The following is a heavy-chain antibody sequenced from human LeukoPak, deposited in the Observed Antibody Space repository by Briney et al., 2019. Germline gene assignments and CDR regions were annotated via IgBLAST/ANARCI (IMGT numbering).Heavy chain of an antibody. D-gene: IGHD3-22*01. CDR3: AKGPLYYDGSVGPPGY. J-gene: IGHJ4*02. CDR1: GFTFSSYG. CDR2: IRYDGSNK. Sequence: GGSLRLSCAASGFTFSSYGMHWVRQAPGKGLEWVALIRYDGSNKYYADSVKGRFTISRDNSKNTLYLQMNSLRAEDTAVYYCAKGPLYYDGSVGPPGYWGQGTLVTVSS. V-gene: IGHV3-30*02.